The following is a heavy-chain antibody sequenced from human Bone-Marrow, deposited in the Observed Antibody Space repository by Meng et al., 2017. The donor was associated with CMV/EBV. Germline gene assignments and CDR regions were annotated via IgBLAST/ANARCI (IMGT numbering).Heavy chain of an antibody. Sequence: SETLSLTCAVYGGSFSGYYWSWIRQPPGKGLEWIWEINHSGSTNYNPSLKSRVTISVDTSKNQFSLKLSSVPAADTAVYYCARAGVFPRNFQHWGQGTLVTVSS. CDR2: INHSGST. CDR3: ARAGVFPRNFQH. J-gene: IGHJ1*01. CDR1: GGSFSGYY. D-gene: IGHD2-21*01. V-gene: IGHV4-34*01.